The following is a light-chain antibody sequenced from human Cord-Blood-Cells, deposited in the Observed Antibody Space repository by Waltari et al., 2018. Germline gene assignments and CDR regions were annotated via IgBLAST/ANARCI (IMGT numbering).Light chain of an antibody. J-gene: IGLJ2*01. CDR3: CSYAGSYTV. Sequence: QSALTQPRSVSGSPGQSVTISCTATSSDVGGYNSVSWYQQHPGKAPKLMIYDVSKRPSGVPDRFSGSKSGNTASLTISGLQAEDEADYYCCSYAGSYTVFGGGTKLTVL. CDR2: DVS. V-gene: IGLV2-11*01. CDR1: SSDVGGYNS.